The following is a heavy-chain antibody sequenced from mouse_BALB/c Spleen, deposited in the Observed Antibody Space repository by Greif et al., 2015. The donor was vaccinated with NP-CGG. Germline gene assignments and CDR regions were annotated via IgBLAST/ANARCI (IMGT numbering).Heavy chain of an antibody. CDR3: TGVRQGFDY. J-gene: IGHJ2*01. CDR1: GYTFTSYW. CDR2: IYPSDSYT. Sequence: QVQLKESGAELVRPGASVKLSCKASGYTFTSYWINWVKQRPGQGLEWIGNIYPSDSYTNYNQKFKDKATLTVDKSSSTAYMQLSSPTSEDSAVYYCTGVRQGFDYWGQGTTLTVSS. V-gene: IGHV1-69*02. D-gene: IGHD2-14*01.